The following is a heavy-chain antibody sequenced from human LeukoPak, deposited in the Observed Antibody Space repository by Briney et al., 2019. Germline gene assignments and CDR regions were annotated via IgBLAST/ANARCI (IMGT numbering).Heavy chain of an antibody. J-gene: IGHJ6*03. Sequence: GASVKVSCKASGYTFTSYGISWVRQAPGQGLEWMGWISAYNGNTNYAQKLQGRVTMTTDTSTSTAYMELRSLRSDDTAVYYCARTKPGYSSGWLSYYYYYYMDVWGKGTTVTVSS. V-gene: IGHV1-18*01. CDR3: ARTKPGYSSGWLSYYYYYYMDV. D-gene: IGHD6-19*01. CDR1: GYTFTSYG. CDR2: ISAYNGNT.